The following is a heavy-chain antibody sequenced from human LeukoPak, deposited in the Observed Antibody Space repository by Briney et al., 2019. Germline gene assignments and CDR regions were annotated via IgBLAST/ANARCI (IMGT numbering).Heavy chain of an antibody. CDR1: GFTFSSYW. CDR3: ARPTSSGSYSNWFDP. Sequence: GGSLRLSCAASGFTFSSYWMSWVRQAPGKGLEWVANIKQDGSEKYYVDSVKGRFTISRDNAKNSLYLQMNSLRAEDTAVYYCARPTSSGSYSNWFDPWGQGTLVTVSS. D-gene: IGHD3-22*01. CDR2: IKQDGSEK. V-gene: IGHV3-7*01. J-gene: IGHJ5*02.